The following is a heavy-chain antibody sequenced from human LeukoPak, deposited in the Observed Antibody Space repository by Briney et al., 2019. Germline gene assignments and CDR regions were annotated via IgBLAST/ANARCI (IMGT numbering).Heavy chain of an antibody. CDR1: GFTFSSYA. J-gene: IGHJ4*02. CDR3: ASLWELHDY. D-gene: IGHD1-26*01. Sequence: GGSLRLSCAASGFTFSSYAMSWVRQAPGKGLEWVSAISGSGARTYYADSVKGRFTISRDNSKNTLYLQMNSLRAEDTAVYYCASLWELHDYWGQGTLVTVSS. CDR2: ISGSGART. V-gene: IGHV3-23*01.